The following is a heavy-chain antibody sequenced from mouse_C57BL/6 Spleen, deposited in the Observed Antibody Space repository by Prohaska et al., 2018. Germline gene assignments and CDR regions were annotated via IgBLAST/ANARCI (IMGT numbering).Heavy chain of an antibody. CDR2: INTYSGVP. D-gene: IGHD4-1*01. V-gene: IGHV9-3*01. J-gene: IGHJ4*01. CDR1: GYTFTTYG. CDR3: ASPSNWDVYDYAMDY. Sequence: GETVKISCKASGYTFTTYGMSWVKQAPGKGLKWMGWINTYSGVPTYADDFKGRFAFSLETSASTAYLQINNLKNEDTATYFCASPSNWDVYDYAMDYWGQGTSVTVSS.